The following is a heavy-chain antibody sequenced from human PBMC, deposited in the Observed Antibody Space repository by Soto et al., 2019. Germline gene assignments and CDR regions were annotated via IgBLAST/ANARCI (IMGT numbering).Heavy chain of an antibody. CDR1: GGSISSGDYY. V-gene: IGHV4-31*03. Sequence: QVQLQESGPGLVKPSQTLSLTCTVSGGSISSGDYYWSWIRQHPGKDLEWIGYIYYSGTTYYNPSLKTRVTISADTSKNQFSRKLSSVTAADTAVYYCARRLDSGNYYTFDYWGQGALVTVSS. CDR3: ARRLDSGNYYTFDY. CDR2: IYYSGTT. D-gene: IGHD1-26*01. J-gene: IGHJ4*02.